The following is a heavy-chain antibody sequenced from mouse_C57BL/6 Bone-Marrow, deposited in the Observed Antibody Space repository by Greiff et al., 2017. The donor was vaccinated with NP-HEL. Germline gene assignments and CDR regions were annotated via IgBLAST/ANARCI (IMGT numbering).Heavy chain of an antibody. CDR2: IDPSDSYT. Sequence: QVQLQQPGAELVKPGASVKLSCKASGYTFTSYWMQWVKQRPGQGLEWIGEIDPSDSYTNYNQKFKGKATLTVDTSSSTAYMQLSSLTSEDSAVYYCARRGLTGASDYWGQGTTLTVSS. CDR3: ARRGLTGASDY. V-gene: IGHV1-50*01. J-gene: IGHJ2*01. CDR1: GYTFTSYW. D-gene: IGHD4-1*01.